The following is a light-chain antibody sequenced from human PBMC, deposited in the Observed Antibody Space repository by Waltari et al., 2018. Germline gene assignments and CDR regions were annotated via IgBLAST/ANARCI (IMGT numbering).Light chain of an antibody. CDR1: QSLTKNY. J-gene: IGKJ2*01. Sequence: VLTQSPGTLSLSPGESATLSCRASQSLTKNYLAWYQQKPGQPPRLLIYGASSRAAGIPERVSGSGSGTDFTLTINRLETDDSAVYYCQQYGSSILYTFGQGTKLEIK. CDR2: GAS. CDR3: QQYGSSILYT. V-gene: IGKV3-20*01.